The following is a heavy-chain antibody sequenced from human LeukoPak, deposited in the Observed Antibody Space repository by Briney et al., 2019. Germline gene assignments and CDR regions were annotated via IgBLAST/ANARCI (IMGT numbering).Heavy chain of an antibody. Sequence: GGSLRLSCAASGFTFEDYAMHWVRQAPGKGLEWVSGINWNSGSIGYTDSVKGRFTISRDNVMNSLYLQMNSLRPEDTALYYCVKDRRNPYRPEGPFDPWGQGTLVTVSS. CDR1: GFTFEDYA. V-gene: IGHV3-9*01. D-gene: IGHD1-14*01. CDR3: VKDRRNPYRPEGPFDP. CDR2: INWNSGSI. J-gene: IGHJ5*02.